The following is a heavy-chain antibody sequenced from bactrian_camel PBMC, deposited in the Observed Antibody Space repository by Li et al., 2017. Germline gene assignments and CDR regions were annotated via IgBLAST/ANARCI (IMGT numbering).Heavy chain of an antibody. CDR3: AADHCGVNYSGDYSLVPAFAY. D-gene: IGHD2*01. CDR1: GYTYSDNY. CDR2: TTKSGDRT. V-gene: IGHV3S28*01. J-gene: IGHJ6*01. Sequence: QLVESGEGSVQAGGSLTLSCAASGYTYSDNYMGWVRRAPGKGLEWVSTTTKSGDRTWHTDSVQGRFTISRDNAKNTLYLQMNSLKPEDTAVYYCAADHCGVNYSGDYSLVPAFAYRGQGTQVTVS.